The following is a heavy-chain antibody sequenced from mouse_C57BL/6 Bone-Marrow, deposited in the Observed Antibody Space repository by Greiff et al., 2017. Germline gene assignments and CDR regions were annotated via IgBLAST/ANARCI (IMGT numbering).Heavy chain of an antibody. CDR2: IRNTANGYTT. V-gene: IGHV7-3*01. CDR3: ASCSSYYAMDY. Sequence: EVLLVESGGGLVQPGGSLSLSCAASGFTFTDYYMSWVRQPPGKALEWLGFIRNTANGYTTEYSASVKGRFTISRDNSQNILSLQMTALRAEDGATYYSASCSSYYAMDYWGQGTSVTVSS. CDR1: GFTFTDYY. J-gene: IGHJ4*01.